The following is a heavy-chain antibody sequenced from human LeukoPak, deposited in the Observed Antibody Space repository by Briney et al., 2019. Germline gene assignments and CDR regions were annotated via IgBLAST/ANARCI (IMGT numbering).Heavy chain of an antibody. V-gene: IGHV3-23*01. Sequence: GGSLRLSCAASGFTFSYYAMHWVRQAPGKGLEWVSAISGSGGSTYYADSVKGRFTISRDNSKNTLYLQMNSLRAEDTAVYYCAKSPLVVVPAAINYFDYWGQGTLVTVSS. CDR2: ISGSGGST. D-gene: IGHD2-2*01. J-gene: IGHJ4*02. CDR1: GFTFSYYA. CDR3: AKSPLVVVPAAINYFDY.